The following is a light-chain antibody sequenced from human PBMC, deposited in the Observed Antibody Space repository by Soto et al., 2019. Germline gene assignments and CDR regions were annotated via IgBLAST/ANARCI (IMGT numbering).Light chain of an antibody. CDR1: NIGSYN. V-gene: IGLV3-21*02. J-gene: IGLJ1*01. CDR2: DDR. Sequence: SYELSQPPSVSVAPGQTARITCGGNNIGSYNVHWYQQKPGLAPVLVVYDDRDRPSGIPERFSGSNSGITAALTISRVEAGDEADYYCQVWDTTSDHFFFGTGTKGTVL. CDR3: QVWDTTSDHFF.